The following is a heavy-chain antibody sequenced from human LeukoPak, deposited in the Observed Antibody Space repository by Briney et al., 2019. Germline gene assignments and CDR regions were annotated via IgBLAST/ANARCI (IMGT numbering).Heavy chain of an antibody. CDR2: INSDGSST. CDR1: GFTFSDYY. CDR3: ARATLRTFDY. D-gene: IGHD5-12*01. J-gene: IGHJ4*02. Sequence: PGGSLRLSCAASGFTFSDYYMSWIRQAPGKGLVWVSRINSDGSSTSYADSVKGRFTISRDNAKNTLYLQMNSLRAEDTAVYYCARATLRTFDYWGQGTLVTVSS. V-gene: IGHV3-74*01.